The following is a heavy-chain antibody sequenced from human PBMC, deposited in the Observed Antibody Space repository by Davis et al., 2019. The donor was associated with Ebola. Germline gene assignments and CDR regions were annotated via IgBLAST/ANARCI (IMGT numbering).Heavy chain of an antibody. Sequence: ASVKVSCKASGYTFTGYYMHWVRQAPGQGLEWMGWINPNSGGTNYAQKFQGRVTMTRDTSTSTVYMELSSLRSDDTAVYYCTRDDYSTQGACDIWGQGTMVTVSS. D-gene: IGHD4-11*01. V-gene: IGHV1-2*02. CDR2: INPNSGGT. CDR1: GYTFTGYY. CDR3: TRDDYSTQGACDI. J-gene: IGHJ3*02.